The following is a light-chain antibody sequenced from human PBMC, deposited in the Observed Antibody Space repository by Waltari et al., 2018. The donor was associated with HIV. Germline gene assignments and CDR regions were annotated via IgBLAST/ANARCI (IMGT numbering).Light chain of an antibody. Sequence: EVVMTQSPATLSVSPGERATLSCRASQSVSSYLAWYQQKPGQAPRLLIYGASTRATGIPSRFVGSGPGTDFTLTISSLQSEDFAVYFCQQYNKWSRGTFGGGTKVEVK. CDR1: QSVSSY. V-gene: IGKV3D-15*01. J-gene: IGKJ4*01. CDR2: GAS. CDR3: QQYNKWSRGT.